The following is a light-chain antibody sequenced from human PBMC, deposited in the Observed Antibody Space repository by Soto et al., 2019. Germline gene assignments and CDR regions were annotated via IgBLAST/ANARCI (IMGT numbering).Light chain of an antibody. V-gene: IGKV3D-15*01. CDR1: QSVSSN. CDR2: GAS. CDR3: QQYNNWPLT. J-gene: IGKJ4*01. Sequence: IVMTQSPATLSVSPGERVTLSCRASQSVSSNLAWYQQKPGQAPRLLIYGASTRATGIPARFSGSVSGTELTITISSLQSEDFAVYYCQQYNNWPLTFGGGTKVEIK.